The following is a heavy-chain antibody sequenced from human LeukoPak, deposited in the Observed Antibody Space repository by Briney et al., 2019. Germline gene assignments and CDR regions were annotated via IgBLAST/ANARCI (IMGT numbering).Heavy chain of an antibody. V-gene: IGHV1-46*01. CDR1: GYXFTSYY. D-gene: IGHD3-10*02. CDR2: INPSGGST. J-gene: IGHJ1*01. CDR3: ARGVFGELEKLMFQH. Sequence: ASVKVSCMASGYXFTSYYIHWVRQAPGQGLEWMGIINPSGGSTSYPQKFQDRVTMTRDTSTSTVYMELSSLKSDDTAIYYCARGVFGELEKLMFQHWGQGTLVTISS.